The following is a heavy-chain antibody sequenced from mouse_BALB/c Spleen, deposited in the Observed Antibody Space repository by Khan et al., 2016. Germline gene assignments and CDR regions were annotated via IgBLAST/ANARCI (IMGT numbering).Heavy chain of an antibody. D-gene: IGHD6-1*01. CDR1: GFDFSRYW. J-gene: IGHJ1*01. CDR2: INPDSSTI. V-gene: IGHV4-1*02. Sequence: EVQLQESGGGLVQPGGSLKLSCAASGFDFSRYWMSWVRQAPGKGLEWIGEINPDSSTINYTPSLKDKLIISTDNAKNTPYLQMSKVRSEDTGLYYGARAFWYFDVGGAGTTVTVSS. CDR3: ARAFWYFDV.